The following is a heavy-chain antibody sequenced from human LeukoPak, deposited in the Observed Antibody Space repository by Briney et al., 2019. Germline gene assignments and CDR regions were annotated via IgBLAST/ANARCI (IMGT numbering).Heavy chain of an antibody. CDR3: ARAAPSYYGSGSLGSYYYGMDV. J-gene: IGHJ6*02. CDR2: VCYSGST. V-gene: IGHV4-59*01. D-gene: IGHD3-10*01. Sequence: SETLSLTCTVSGGSLSSYYWSWVRQPPGKGLEWIGYVCYSGSTNYNPSLKSRVAISIDTSKNQFSLKLSSVTAADTAMYYCARAAPSYYGSGSLGSYYYGMDVWGQGTTVTVSS. CDR1: GGSLSSYY.